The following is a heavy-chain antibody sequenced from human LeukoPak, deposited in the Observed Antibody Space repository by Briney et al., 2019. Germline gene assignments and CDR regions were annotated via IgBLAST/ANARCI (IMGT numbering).Heavy chain of an antibody. D-gene: IGHD3-22*01. CDR3: ARTQDSSGYCMDV. CDR2: ISYDGSNK. J-gene: IGHJ6*04. CDR1: GFTFSSYA. Sequence: PGGSLRLSCAASGFTFSSYAMHWVRQAPGKGLEWVAVISYDGSNKYYADSVKGRFTISRDNSKNTLYLQMNSLRAEDTAVYYCARTQDSSGYCMDVWGKGTTVTVSS. V-gene: IGHV3-30*01.